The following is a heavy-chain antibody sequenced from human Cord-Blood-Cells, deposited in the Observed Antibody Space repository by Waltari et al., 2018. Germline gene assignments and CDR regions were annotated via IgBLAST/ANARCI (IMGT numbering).Heavy chain of an antibody. CDR2: INSSSYI. D-gene: IGHD1-26*01. CDR3: ARDGTPGEWELLKWFDP. V-gene: IGHV3-21*01. CDR1: GFTFSSYS. Sequence: EVQLVESGRGLVKPGGSLRLSCAASGFTFSSYSMNWVRQAPGKGLEWDSSINSSSYIYYAYSVKGRFTISRDNAKNSLYLQMNSLRAEDTAVYYCARDGTPGEWELLKWFDPWGQGTLVTVSS. J-gene: IGHJ5*02.